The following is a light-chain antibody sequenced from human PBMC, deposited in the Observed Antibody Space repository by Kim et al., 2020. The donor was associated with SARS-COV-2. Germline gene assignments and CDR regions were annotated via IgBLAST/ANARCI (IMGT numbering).Light chain of an antibody. Sequence: VVMTQSPLSLPVTPGQPASISCRSSQSLVHSDGNTYLIWFQQRPGRSPRRLIYKVSNRDSGVPDRFSGSGSGTDFTLKISRVEAEDVGVYYCMQGAHWPPTFGGGTKVDIK. J-gene: IGKJ4*01. V-gene: IGKV2-30*02. CDR2: KVS. CDR1: QSLVHSDGNTY. CDR3: MQGAHWPPT.